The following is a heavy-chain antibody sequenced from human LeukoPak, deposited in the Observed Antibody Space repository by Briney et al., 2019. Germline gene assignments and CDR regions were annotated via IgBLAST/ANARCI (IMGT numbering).Heavy chain of an antibody. Sequence: PGGSLRLSCAASGFTFSSYSMNWVRQAPGKGLEWVSYISGSSSTIYYADSVKGRFTISRDNAKNSLYLQMNSLRAEDTAVYYCARGEYSSSPGYFDYGGREPWSPSPQ. CDR3: ARGEYSSSPGYFDY. CDR1: GFTFSSYS. V-gene: IGHV3-48*01. J-gene: IGHJ4*02. CDR2: ISGSSSTI. D-gene: IGHD6-6*01.